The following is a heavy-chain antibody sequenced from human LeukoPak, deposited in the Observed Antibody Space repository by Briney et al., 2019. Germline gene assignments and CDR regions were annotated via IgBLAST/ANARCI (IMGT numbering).Heavy chain of an antibody. CDR2: ISSRSSYI. J-gene: IGHJ4*02. CDR1: GFTFSSYW. V-gene: IGHV3-21*01. D-gene: IGHD6-19*01. Sequence: GGSLRLSCAASGFTFSSYWMSWVRQAPGKGLEWVASISSRSSYIYYGDSMKGRFTVSRDNAKNSLYLQMNSLRAEDTAVYYCARDGSGWSHFDCWGQGTLVTVSS. CDR3: ARDGSGWSHFDC.